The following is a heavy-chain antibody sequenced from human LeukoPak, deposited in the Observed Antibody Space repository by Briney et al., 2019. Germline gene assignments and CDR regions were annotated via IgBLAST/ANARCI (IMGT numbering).Heavy chain of an antibody. CDR2: ISWNSGSI. Sequence: GRSLRLSCAASGFTFDDYAMHWVRQAPGKGLEWVSGISWNSGSIGYADSVKGRFTISRDNAKNSLYLQMNSLRAEDTALYYCAKVLRGPNYYYGMDVWGQGTTVTVSS. V-gene: IGHV3-9*01. CDR1: GFTFDDYA. J-gene: IGHJ6*02. CDR3: AKVLRGPNYYYGMDV.